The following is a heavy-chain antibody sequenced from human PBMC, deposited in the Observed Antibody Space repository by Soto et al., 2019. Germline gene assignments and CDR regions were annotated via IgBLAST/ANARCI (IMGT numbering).Heavy chain of an antibody. CDR2: ISAYNGNT. V-gene: IGHV1-18*01. CDR1: GYTFTSYG. Sequence: QVQLVQSGAEVKKPGASVKVSCKASGYTFTSYGISWVRQAPGQGLEWMGWISAYNGNTNYAQKLQGRATMTTDTTTSTAYMELRSLRSDDTAVYYCARPVVPAAIGDTIAPDDAFDIWGQGTMVTVSS. J-gene: IGHJ3*02. D-gene: IGHD2-2*02. CDR3: ARPVVPAAIGDTIAPDDAFDI.